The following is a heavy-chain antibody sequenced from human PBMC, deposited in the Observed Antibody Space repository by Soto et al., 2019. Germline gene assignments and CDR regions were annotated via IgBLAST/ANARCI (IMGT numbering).Heavy chain of an antibody. CDR3: ATEPIYYNDGSGYYPLGH. V-gene: IGHV1-18*04. CDR1: GYSFATYG. Sequence: ASVKVSCKASGYSFATYGFSWVRQAPGQGLECVGWISAHNGDTHYSQKFQGRVTLTTDTSTNTGYMELRSLTSDDTAVYFCATEPIYYNDGSGYYPLGHWGQGTLVTVSS. J-gene: IGHJ1*01. D-gene: IGHD3-22*01. CDR2: ISAHNGDT.